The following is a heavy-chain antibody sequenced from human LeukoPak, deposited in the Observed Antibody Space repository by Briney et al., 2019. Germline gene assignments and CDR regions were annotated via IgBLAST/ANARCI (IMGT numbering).Heavy chain of an antibody. V-gene: IGHV3-23*01. CDR3: AKDLRPPYYYDSSGYYGAFDI. D-gene: IGHD3-22*01. CDR1: GFTFSSYA. Sequence: GGSLRLSCAASGFTFSSYAMSWVRQAPGKGLEWVSAISGSGGSTYYADSVKGRFTISRDNSKNTLYLQMNSLRAEDTAVYYCAKDLRPPYYYDSSGYYGAFDIWGQGTMVTVSS. J-gene: IGHJ3*02. CDR2: ISGSGGST.